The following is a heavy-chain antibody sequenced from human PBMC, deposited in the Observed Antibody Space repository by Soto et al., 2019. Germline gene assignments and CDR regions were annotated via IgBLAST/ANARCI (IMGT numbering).Heavy chain of an antibody. CDR1: GYTFNDYY. Sequence: ASVKVSCKAGGYTFNDYYIQWVRQAPGQRLNYMGWISPKSGDAAYAQKFQGWVTMTRDTSIRTAYMELSRLRSDDTAIYYCARGYGGLGNYVFYFYGLDVWGQGTTVTVSS. V-gene: IGHV1-2*04. J-gene: IGHJ6*02. D-gene: IGHD3-10*01. CDR2: ISPKSGDA. CDR3: ARGYGGLGNYVFYFYGLDV.